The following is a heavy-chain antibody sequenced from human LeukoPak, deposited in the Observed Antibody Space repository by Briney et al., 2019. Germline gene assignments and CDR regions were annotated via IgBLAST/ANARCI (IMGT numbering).Heavy chain of an antibody. CDR3: ARRAEGHNAFDI. V-gene: IGHV4-39*01. Sequence: PSETLSLTCTVSGGSISSSSYYWGWIRRPPGKGLEWIGSIYYSGSTYYNPSLKSRVTISVDTSKNQFSLKLSSVTAADTAVYYCARRAEGHNAFDIWGQGTMVTVSS. CDR1: GGSISSSSYY. D-gene: IGHD2-21*01. CDR2: IYYSGST. J-gene: IGHJ3*02.